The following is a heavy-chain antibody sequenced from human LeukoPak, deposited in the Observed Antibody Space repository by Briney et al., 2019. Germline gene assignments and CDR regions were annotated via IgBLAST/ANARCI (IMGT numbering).Heavy chain of an antibody. V-gene: IGHV4-34*01. CDR1: GGSFSGYY. D-gene: IGHD2-21*02. J-gene: IGHJ2*01. Sequence: PSETLSLTCAVYGGSFSGYYWSWIRQPPGKGLEWIGEINHSGSTNYNPSLTSRGTISVDTSKNQFSLKLSSVTAADTAVYYCARGSKKSGPVVTAIRYFDLWGRGTLVTVSS. CDR3: ARGSKKSGPVVTAIRYFDL. CDR2: INHSGST.